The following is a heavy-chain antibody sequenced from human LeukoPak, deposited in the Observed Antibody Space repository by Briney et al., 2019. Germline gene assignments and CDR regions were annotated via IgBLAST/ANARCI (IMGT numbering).Heavy chain of an antibody. V-gene: IGHV3-7*03. CDR2: IMVDGSQE. CDR1: GFSFSSSW. Sequence: TGGSLRLSCAASGFSFSSSWMSWVRQAPGEGLQWVANIMVDGSQEYYVDSVKGRFTISRDNAKNLLYLQMNNLRADDTAVYYCARDPAWGALDYWGQGTLVTVS. CDR3: ARDPAWGALDY. J-gene: IGHJ4*02. D-gene: IGHD7-27*01.